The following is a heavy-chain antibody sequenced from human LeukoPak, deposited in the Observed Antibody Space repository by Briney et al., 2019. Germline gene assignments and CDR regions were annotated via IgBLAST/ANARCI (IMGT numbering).Heavy chain of an antibody. CDR3: TRETSSRYFDF. CDR2: VNPNSVRT. CDR1: GYTLTSYY. J-gene: IGHJ4*02. V-gene: IGHV1-8*01. Sequence: ASVKVSCKTSGYTLTSYYINWVRQGTGQGLEWVGWVNPNSVRTGYAQKFRERISITRNTSISTAYMELSSLTSEDTGVYYCTRETSSRYFDFWGQGTLVTVSS.